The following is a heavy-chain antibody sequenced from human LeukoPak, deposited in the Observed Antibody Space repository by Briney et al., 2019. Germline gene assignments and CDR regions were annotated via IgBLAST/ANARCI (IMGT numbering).Heavy chain of an antibody. CDR1: GGSFSGYY. J-gene: IGHJ4*02. CDR2: INHSGST. Sequence: PSETLSLTCAVYGGSFSGYYWSWIRQPPGKGLEWIGEINHSGSTNYNPSLKSRVTISVDTSKNQFSLKLSSVTAADTAVYYCARESDDSSGGDYWGQGTLVTVSS. CDR3: ARESDDSSGGDY. D-gene: IGHD3-22*01. V-gene: IGHV4-34*01.